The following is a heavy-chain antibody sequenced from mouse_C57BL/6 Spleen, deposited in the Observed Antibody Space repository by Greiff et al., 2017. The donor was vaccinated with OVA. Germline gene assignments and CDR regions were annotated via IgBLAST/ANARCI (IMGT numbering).Heavy chain of an antibody. Sequence: VQLQQPGAELVMPGASVKLSCKASGYTFTSYWMHWVKQRPGQGLEWIGEIDPSDSYTNYNQKFKGKSTLTVDKSSSTAYMQLSSLTSEDSAVYYCARWVYGSSHWYFDVWGTGTTVTVSS. CDR2: IDPSDSYT. D-gene: IGHD1-1*01. J-gene: IGHJ1*03. V-gene: IGHV1-69*01. CDR3: ARWVYGSSHWYFDV. CDR1: GYTFTSYW.